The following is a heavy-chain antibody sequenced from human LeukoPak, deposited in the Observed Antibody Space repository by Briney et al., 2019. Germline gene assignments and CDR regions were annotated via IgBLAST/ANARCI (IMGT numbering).Heavy chain of an antibody. CDR3: ARHSSSWHEGDAFDI. Sequence: GASVKVSCKASGYTFTSYYMHWVRQAPGQGLEWMGIINPSGGSTSYAQKFQGRVTMTRDTSTSTVYMELSSLRSEDTAVYYCARHSSSWHEGDAFDIWGQGTMVTVSS. D-gene: IGHD6-13*01. V-gene: IGHV1-46*01. CDR2: INPSGGST. J-gene: IGHJ3*02. CDR1: GYTFTSYY.